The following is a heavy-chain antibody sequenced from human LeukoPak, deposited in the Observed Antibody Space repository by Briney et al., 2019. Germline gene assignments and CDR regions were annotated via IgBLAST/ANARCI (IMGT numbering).Heavy chain of an antibody. CDR3: ARESYCGGDCYWYYYGMDV. CDR2: ISAYNGNT. D-gene: IGHD2-21*02. V-gene: IGHV1-18*01. J-gene: IGHJ6*02. Sequence: ASVKVSCKASGYTFTSYGISWVRQAPGQGLEWMGWISAYNGNTNYAQKLQGRVTMTTDTSTSTAYMELRSLRSDDTAVYYCARESYCGGDCYWYYYGMDVWGQGTTVTVSS. CDR1: GYTFTSYG.